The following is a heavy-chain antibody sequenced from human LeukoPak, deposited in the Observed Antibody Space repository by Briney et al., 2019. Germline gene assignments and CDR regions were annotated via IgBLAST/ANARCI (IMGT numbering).Heavy chain of an antibody. CDR2: IIPIFGTA. D-gene: IGHD3-3*01. Sequence: GASVKVSCKASGGTFSSYATSWVRQAPGQGLEWMGGIIPIFGTANYAQKFQGRVTITTDESTSTAYMELSSLRSEDTAVYYCALYDLDYYYYMDVWGKGTTVTVSS. V-gene: IGHV1-69*05. J-gene: IGHJ6*03. CDR3: ALYDLDYYYYMDV. CDR1: GGTFSSYA.